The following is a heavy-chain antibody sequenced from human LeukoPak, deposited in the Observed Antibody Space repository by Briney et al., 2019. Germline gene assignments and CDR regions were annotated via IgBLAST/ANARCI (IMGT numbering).Heavy chain of an antibody. CDR3: VRDYRYAGHESVY. J-gene: IGHJ4*02. D-gene: IGHD5-12*01. CDR2: LNWDGSST. V-gene: IGHV3-20*04. CDR1: GFTFDDHG. Sequence: GGSLRLSCAASGFTFDDHGMDWVRQAPGKGLGWVSGLNWDGSSTPYADSLKGRFTISRDNAKKHLYLQINSLRADDTAFYYCVRDYRYAGHESVYWGRGNLVTVS.